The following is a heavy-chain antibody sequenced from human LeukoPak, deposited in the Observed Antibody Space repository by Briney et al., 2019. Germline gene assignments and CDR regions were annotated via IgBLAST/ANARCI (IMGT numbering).Heavy chain of an antibody. V-gene: IGHV1-2*02. Sequence: ASAKVSCKASGYTLTDYYIHWVRQAPGQGLEWMGWINPNSGGRNYAQKFQGRVTMTRDTSINTAYVEVSGLRPDDTAVYYCARTPSFGSVAFDIWGQGTMVTVSS. CDR1: GYTLTDYY. J-gene: IGHJ3*02. D-gene: IGHD3-10*01. CDR3: ARTPSFGSVAFDI. CDR2: INPNSGGR.